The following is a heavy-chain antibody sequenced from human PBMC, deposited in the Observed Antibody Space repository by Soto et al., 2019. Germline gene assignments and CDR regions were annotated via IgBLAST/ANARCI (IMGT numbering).Heavy chain of an antibody. V-gene: IGHV3-48*03. Sequence: LRLSCAASGFTFSSYEMNWVRQAPGKGLEWVSYISSSGSTIYYADSVKGRFTISRDNAKNSLYLQMNSLRAEDTAVYYCARDDFWSGSNPDYYYGMDVWGQGTTVTV. CDR1: GFTFSSYE. J-gene: IGHJ6*02. CDR3: ARDDFWSGSNPDYYYGMDV. CDR2: ISSSGSTI. D-gene: IGHD3-3*01.